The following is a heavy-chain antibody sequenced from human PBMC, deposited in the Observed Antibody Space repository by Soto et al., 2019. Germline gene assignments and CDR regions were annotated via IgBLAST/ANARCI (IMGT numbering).Heavy chain of an antibody. CDR2: LNPDGNSP. Sequence: GGSLRLSCAASGFIFSEYWMHWVRQVPAGKGLVWASLLNPDGNSPGYGDSVKGRFTISRDNAKNTLDLQMNSLGAEDTSVYFGVRGYSSSASHFHYWGQGSLVTVSS. CDR3: VRGYSSSASHFHY. V-gene: IGHV3-74*01. J-gene: IGHJ4*02. D-gene: IGHD6-6*01. CDR1: GFIFSEYW.